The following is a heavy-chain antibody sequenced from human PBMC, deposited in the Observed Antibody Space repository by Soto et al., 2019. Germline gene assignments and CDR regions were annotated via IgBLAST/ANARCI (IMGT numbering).Heavy chain of an antibody. Sequence: GASVTVSCKASVYTFTSYGISWVRQAPGQGLEWMGWISAYNGNTNYAQKLQGRVTMTTDTSTSTAYMELRSLRSDDTAVYYCARDVGYCSGGSCSVFDYWGQGTLVTVSS. J-gene: IGHJ4*02. CDR1: VYTFTSYG. V-gene: IGHV1-18*01. D-gene: IGHD2-15*01. CDR2: ISAYNGNT. CDR3: ARDVGYCSGGSCSVFDY.